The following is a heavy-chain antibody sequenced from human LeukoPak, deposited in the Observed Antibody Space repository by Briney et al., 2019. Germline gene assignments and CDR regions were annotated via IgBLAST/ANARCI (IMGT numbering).Heavy chain of an antibody. V-gene: IGHV3-30-3*01. CDR1: GFTFSSYA. CDR2: ISYDRSNK. D-gene: IGHD6-13*01. CDR3: ARVPKFPYSSSRPFDP. Sequence: GGSLRLSCAASGFTFSSYAMHWVRQAPGKGLEWVAVISYDRSNKYYADSVKGRFTISRDNSKNTLYLQMNSLRAEDTAVYYCARVPKFPYSSSRPFDPWGQGTLVTVSS. J-gene: IGHJ5*02.